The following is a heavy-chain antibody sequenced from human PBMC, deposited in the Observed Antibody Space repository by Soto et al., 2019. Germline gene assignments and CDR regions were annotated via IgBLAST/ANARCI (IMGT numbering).Heavy chain of an antibody. Sequence: PSETLSLTCAVYGGSFSGYYWSWIRQPPGKGLEWIGEINHSGSTNYNPSLKSRVTISVDTSKNQFSLKLSSVTAADTAVYYCARDPRKGCSGGSCYRDAFDIWGQGTMVTVSS. V-gene: IGHV4-34*01. CDR1: GGSFSGYY. CDR2: INHSGST. CDR3: ARDPRKGCSGGSCYRDAFDI. D-gene: IGHD2-15*01. J-gene: IGHJ3*02.